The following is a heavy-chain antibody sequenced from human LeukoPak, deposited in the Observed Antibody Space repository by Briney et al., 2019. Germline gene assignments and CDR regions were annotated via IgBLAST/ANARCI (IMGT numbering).Heavy chain of an antibody. CDR3: ASRGYSYGYGETFDY. CDR1: GFTFSSYA. J-gene: IGHJ4*02. V-gene: IGHV3-23*01. CDR2: ISGSGGST. D-gene: IGHD5-18*01. Sequence: GGSLRLSCAASGFTFSSYAMSWVRPAPGKGLEWVSAISGSGGSTYYADSVKGRFTISRDNSKNTLYLQMNSLRAEDTAVYYCASRGYSYGYGETFDYWGQGTLVTVSS.